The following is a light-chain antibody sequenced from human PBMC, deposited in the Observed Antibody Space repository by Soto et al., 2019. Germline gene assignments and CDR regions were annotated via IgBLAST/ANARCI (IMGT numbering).Light chain of an antibody. CDR1: QSISSW. V-gene: IGKV1-5*03. CDR3: QQYNSQRT. J-gene: IGKJ1*01. CDR2: KAS. Sequence: DIQMTQSPSTLSASVGDRVTITCRASQSISSWLAWYQQKPGKAPKLLIYKASSLESGVPSRFSGSGSGTEVTLTISSLQPDDFATYYCQQYNSQRTCGQGTKVEIK.